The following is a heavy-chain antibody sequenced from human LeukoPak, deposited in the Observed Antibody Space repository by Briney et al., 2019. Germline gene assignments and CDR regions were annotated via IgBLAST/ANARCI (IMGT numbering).Heavy chain of an antibody. CDR2: INPNSGGT. J-gene: IGHJ3*02. Sequence: GASVKVSCKASGYTFTGYYMHWVRQAPGQGLEWMGWINPNSGGTNYAQKFQGRVTMTRDTSISTAYMELSRLRSDDTAVYYCARVTTYYYGSGSIQDAFDIWGQGTMVTVSS. CDR3: ARVTTYYYGSGSIQDAFDI. V-gene: IGHV1-2*02. CDR1: GYTFTGYY. D-gene: IGHD3-10*01.